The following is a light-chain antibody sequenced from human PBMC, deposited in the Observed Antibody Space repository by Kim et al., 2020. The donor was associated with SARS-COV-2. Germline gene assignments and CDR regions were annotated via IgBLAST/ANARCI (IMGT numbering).Light chain of an antibody. Sequence: ASIGDRVTITCRASRDIHTWLAWFQQKPGKAPKLLIYGASSLQGGVPSRFSGSGFGTDFTLTINNMQPEDSATYYCQQANSFPLAFGPGTKVDIK. J-gene: IGKJ3*01. CDR2: GAS. CDR3: QQANSFPLA. V-gene: IGKV1D-12*01. CDR1: RDIHTW.